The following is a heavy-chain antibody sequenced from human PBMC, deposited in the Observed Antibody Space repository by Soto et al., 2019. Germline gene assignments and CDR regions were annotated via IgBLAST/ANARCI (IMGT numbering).Heavy chain of an antibody. CDR1: CGSIISGDYY. Sequence: SSETLSLTCTFSCGSIISGDYYWSCIRQPPGKGLEWIGYIYYSGSTYYNPSLKSRVTISVDTSKNQFSLKLSSVTAADTAVYYCARRKGFYYYDSSGYYSTEFDYWGQGTLVTVSS. CDR2: IYYSGST. D-gene: IGHD3-22*01. CDR3: ARRKGFYYYDSSGYYSTEFDY. V-gene: IGHV4-30-4*01. J-gene: IGHJ4*02.